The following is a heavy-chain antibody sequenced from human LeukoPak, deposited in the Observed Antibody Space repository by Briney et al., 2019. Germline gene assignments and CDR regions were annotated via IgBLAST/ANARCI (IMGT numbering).Heavy chain of an antibody. V-gene: IGHV3-23*01. D-gene: IGHD6-19*01. CDR1: AFTFSSYA. J-gene: IGHJ4*02. CDR3: AKKGDSGWVFDY. Sequence: GGSLRLSCAASAFTFSSYAMSWVRQAQGKGLEWVSGISGSGGSTHYADSVKGQFTISRDNSKNTLWLQMNSLRAEDTALYYCAKKGDSGWVFDYWGQGTLVTVSS. CDR2: ISGSGGST.